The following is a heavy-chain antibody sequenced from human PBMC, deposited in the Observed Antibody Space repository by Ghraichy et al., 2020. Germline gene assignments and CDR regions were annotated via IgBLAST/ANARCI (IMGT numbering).Heavy chain of an antibody. D-gene: IGHD1-1*01. CDR1: GFTFSNAW. J-gene: IGHJ6*02. CDR3: TTAVRTRLKDGSSYGMDV. V-gene: IGHV3-15*01. Sequence: GGSLRLSCAASGFTFSNAWMSWVRQAPGKGLEWVGRIKSKTDGGTTDYAAPVKGRFTISRDDSKNTLYLQMNSLKTEDTAVYYCTTAVRTRLKDGSSYGMDVWGQGTTVTVSS. CDR2: IKSKTDGGTT.